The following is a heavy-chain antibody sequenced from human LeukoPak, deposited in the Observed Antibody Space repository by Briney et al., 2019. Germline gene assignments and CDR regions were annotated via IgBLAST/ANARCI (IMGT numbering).Heavy chain of an antibody. Sequence: GGSLRLSCAASGFTFSSYSMNWVRQAPGKGLEWVSSISSSSSYIYYADSVKGRFTISRDNAKNSLYLQMNSLRAEDTAVYYCARDLLTGYYRTNNWFDPWDQGTLVTVSS. CDR2: ISSSSSYI. D-gene: IGHD3-9*01. CDR1: GFTFSSYS. V-gene: IGHV3-21*01. J-gene: IGHJ5*02. CDR3: ARDLLTGYYRTNNWFDP.